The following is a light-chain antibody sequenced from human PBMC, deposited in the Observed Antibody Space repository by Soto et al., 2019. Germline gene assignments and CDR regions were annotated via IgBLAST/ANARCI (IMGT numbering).Light chain of an antibody. CDR1: SSDVGGYNY. Sequence: QSVLTRPASVSGSPGQSITISCTGTSSDVGGYNYVSWYQQHPGKAPKPMIYEVSNRPSGVSNRFSGSKSGNTASLTISGLQAEDEADYYCSSYTSSSIRYVFGTGTKVTVL. CDR2: EVS. J-gene: IGLJ1*01. CDR3: SSYTSSSIRYV. V-gene: IGLV2-14*01.